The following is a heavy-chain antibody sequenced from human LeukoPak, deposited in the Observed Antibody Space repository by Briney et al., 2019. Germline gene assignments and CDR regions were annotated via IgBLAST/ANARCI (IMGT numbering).Heavy chain of an antibody. Sequence: SETLSLTCTVSGGSISSYYWSWIRQPPGKGLEWIGYIYYSGSTNYNPSLKSRVTISVDTSKNQFSLKLSSVTAADTAVYYCARDPFYYYDSSGYEGAFDYWGQGTLVTVSS. CDR2: IYYSGST. V-gene: IGHV4-59*01. D-gene: IGHD3-22*01. CDR3: ARDPFYYYDSSGYEGAFDY. J-gene: IGHJ4*02. CDR1: GGSISSYY.